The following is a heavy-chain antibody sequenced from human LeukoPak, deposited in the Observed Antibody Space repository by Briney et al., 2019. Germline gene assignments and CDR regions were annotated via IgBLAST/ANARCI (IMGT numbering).Heavy chain of an antibody. Sequence: GGSLRLSCAASGFTFSNFGMHWVRQAPGEGLEWVAVIWHDGRNQHYADSVKGRFNISRDNSKGTLYLQMNSLRVEDTAVYYCARQTGTYDLDYWGQGTLVTVSS. J-gene: IGHJ4*02. CDR1: GFTFSNFG. V-gene: IGHV3-33*01. CDR2: IWHDGRNQ. D-gene: IGHD3-10*01. CDR3: ARQTGTYDLDY.